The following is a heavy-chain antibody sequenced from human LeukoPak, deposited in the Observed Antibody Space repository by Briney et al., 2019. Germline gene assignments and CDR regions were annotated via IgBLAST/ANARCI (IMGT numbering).Heavy chain of an antibody. V-gene: IGHV1-8*01. CDR1: GYTFSSYD. CDR2: VNPNSANT. Sequence: GASVKVSCKASGYTFSSYDINWVRQATGQGLEWMGWVNPNSANTGYAQKFHGRVTMTRNTSTSTAYMELSSLRSEDTAVCYCARGVNYGEYLIDYWGQGTLLTVSS. D-gene: IGHD4-17*01. J-gene: IGHJ4*02. CDR3: ARGVNYGEYLIDY.